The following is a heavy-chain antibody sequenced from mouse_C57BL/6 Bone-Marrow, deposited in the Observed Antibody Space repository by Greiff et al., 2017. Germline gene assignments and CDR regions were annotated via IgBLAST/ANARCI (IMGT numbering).Heavy chain of an antibody. D-gene: IGHD1-1*01. Sequence: EVQLHQSGPELVKPGASVKMSCKASGYTFTDYHMHWVKQSHGKSLEWIGYINPNNGGTSYNQKFKGKATLTVNKSSSTAYMELRSLTSEDSAVYYCARGITTVVATDAMDYWGQGTSVTVSS. CDR1: GYTFTDYH. V-gene: IGHV1-22*01. CDR2: INPNNGGT. CDR3: ARGITTVVATDAMDY. J-gene: IGHJ4*01.